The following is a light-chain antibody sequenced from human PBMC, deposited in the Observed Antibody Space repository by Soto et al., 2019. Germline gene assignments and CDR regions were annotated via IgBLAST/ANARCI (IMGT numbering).Light chain of an antibody. CDR2: GAS. J-gene: IGKJ4*01. CDR3: QQYGRSPLT. CDR1: QSVSSTY. V-gene: IGKV3-20*01. Sequence: EIVLTQSPDTLSLSPGERATLSCRASQSVSSTYLAWYQQKPGQAPRLLIYGASKRATGIPDTFSGSGSGTDFTLTISRLEPEDFAVYYCQQYGRSPLTFGGGTKVEI.